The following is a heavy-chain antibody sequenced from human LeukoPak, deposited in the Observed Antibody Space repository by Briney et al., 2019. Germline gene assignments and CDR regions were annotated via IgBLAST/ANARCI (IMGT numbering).Heavy chain of an antibody. D-gene: IGHD3-22*01. CDR3: AREDYYDSSGYEGAAFDI. Sequence: GGSLRLSCAASGFTFSDYYMSWIRQAPGEGLEWVSYISSSGSTIYYADSVKGRFTISRDNAKNSLYLQMNSLRAEDTAVYYCAREDYYDSSGYEGAAFDIWGQGTMVIVSS. CDR2: ISSSGSTI. CDR1: GFTFSDYY. V-gene: IGHV3-11*04. J-gene: IGHJ3*02.